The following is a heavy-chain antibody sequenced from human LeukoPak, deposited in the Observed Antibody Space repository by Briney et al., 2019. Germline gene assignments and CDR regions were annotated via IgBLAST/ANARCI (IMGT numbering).Heavy chain of an antibody. D-gene: IGHD5-18*01. Sequence: PSETLSLTCTVSGGSISSYYWSWIRQPPGKGLEWIGYIYYSGSTNYNPSLKSRVTISVDTSKNQFSLKLSSVTAADTAVYYCARGGYSQGFDYWGQGTLVTVSS. CDR2: IYYSGST. CDR1: GGSISSYY. J-gene: IGHJ4*02. V-gene: IGHV4-59*01. CDR3: ARGGYSQGFDY.